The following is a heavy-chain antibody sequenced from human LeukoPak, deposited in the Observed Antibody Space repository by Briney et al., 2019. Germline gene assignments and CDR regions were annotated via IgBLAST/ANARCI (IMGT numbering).Heavy chain of an antibody. Sequence: GGSLRLSCAVSGFTVSSNYMSWVRQAPGKGLEWVSVIYSGGSTYYADSVKGRFTISRDNSKNTLYLQMNSLRAEDTAVSYCARVGAMTTVTTAWFDPWGQGTLVTVSS. CDR1: GFTVSSNY. CDR3: ARVGAMTTVTTAWFDP. V-gene: IGHV3-66*01. D-gene: IGHD4-17*01. CDR2: IYSGGST. J-gene: IGHJ5*02.